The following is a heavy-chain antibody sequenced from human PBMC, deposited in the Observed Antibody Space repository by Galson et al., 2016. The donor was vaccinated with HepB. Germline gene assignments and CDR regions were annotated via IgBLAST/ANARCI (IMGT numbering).Heavy chain of an antibody. J-gene: IGHJ6*02. CDR3: ARDGADSGYYYRYYYYGMGV. CDR2: IYHSGST. Sequence: SETLSLTCAVSGGSISSRNWWSWVRQPPGRGLEWIGEIYHSGSTNYNPSLKSRVTISVDKSKNQFSLKLSSVTAADTAVYYCARDGADSGYYYRYYYYGMGVWGQGTTVTVSS. D-gene: IGHD3-22*01. CDR1: GGSISSRNW. V-gene: IGHV4-4*02.